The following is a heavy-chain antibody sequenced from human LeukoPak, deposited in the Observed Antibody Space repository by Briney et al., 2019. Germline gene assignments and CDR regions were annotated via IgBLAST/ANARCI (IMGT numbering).Heavy chain of an antibody. D-gene: IGHD3-16*01. CDR1: GFTFGGYG. CDR2: IAYDGSRA. V-gene: IGHV3-33*01. J-gene: IGHJ4*02. Sequence: GRSLRLSCAGSGFTFGGYGMHWFRQTPGKGLEWVAVIAYDGSRAFYADSVKGRFTISRDNSKNTMSVQMDDLRAEDTAVYYCTRYDNDHFDYWGQGTLVTVSS. CDR3: TRYDNDHFDY.